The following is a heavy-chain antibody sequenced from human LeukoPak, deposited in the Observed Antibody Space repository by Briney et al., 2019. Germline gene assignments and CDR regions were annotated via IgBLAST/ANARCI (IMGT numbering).Heavy chain of an antibody. CDR3: ARADSITMIVALGY. D-gene: IGHD3-22*01. CDR1: GFTFSSYS. CDR2: ISSSSSTI. Sequence: QAGGSLRLSCAASGFTFSSYSMNWVRQAPGKGLEWVSYISSSSSTIYYADSVKGRFTISRDNAKNSLYLQMNSLRAEDTAVYYCARADSITMIVALGYWGQGTLVTVSS. J-gene: IGHJ4*02. V-gene: IGHV3-48*04.